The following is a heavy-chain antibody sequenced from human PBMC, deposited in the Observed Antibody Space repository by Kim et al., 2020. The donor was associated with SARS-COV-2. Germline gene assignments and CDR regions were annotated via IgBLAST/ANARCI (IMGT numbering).Heavy chain of an antibody. Sequence: YVDSVKGRITISRNNAKNSQYLKMNSLRAEDTAVYYCARYTIFGVVSFDYWGQGTLVTVSS. V-gene: IGHV3-7*04. CDR3: ARYTIFGVVSFDY. D-gene: IGHD3-3*01. J-gene: IGHJ4*02.